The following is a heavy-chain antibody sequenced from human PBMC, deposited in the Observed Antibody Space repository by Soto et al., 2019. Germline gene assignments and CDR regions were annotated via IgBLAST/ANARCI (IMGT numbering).Heavy chain of an antibody. Sequence: SETLSLTCTVSGGSISSSSYYWGWIRQPPGKGLEWIGSIYYSGSTYYNPSLKSRVTISVDMSKNHFSLNLSSATAADTAVYYCARHRGYCSGDSCYFYYGMDVWGQGTTVT. D-gene: IGHD2-15*01. J-gene: IGHJ6*02. CDR1: GGSISSSSYY. CDR2: IYYSGST. V-gene: IGHV4-39*01. CDR3: ARHRGYCSGDSCYFYYGMDV.